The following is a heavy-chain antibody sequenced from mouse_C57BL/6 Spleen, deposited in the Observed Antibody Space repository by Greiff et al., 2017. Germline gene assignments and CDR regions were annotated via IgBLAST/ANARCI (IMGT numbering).Heavy chain of an antibody. CDR1: GYTFTSYW. V-gene: IGHV1-59*01. J-gene: IGHJ4*01. Sequence: QVQLQQPGAELVRPGTSVKLSCKASGYTFTSYWMHWVKQRPGQGLEWIGVIDPSDSYTNYNQKFKGKATLTVDTSSSTAYMQLSSLTSEDSAVYYCARRTPGYDAMDYWGQGTSVTVSA. CDR2: IDPSDSYT. CDR3: ARRTPGYDAMDY.